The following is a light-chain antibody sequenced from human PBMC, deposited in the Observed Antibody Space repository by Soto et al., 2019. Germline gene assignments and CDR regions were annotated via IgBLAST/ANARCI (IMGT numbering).Light chain of an antibody. V-gene: IGKV3-15*01. CDR3: QQYNDWPPWT. J-gene: IGKJ1*01. Sequence: EIVMTQSPATLSVSPGERATLSCRASQSVSSNLAWYQQKPGQAPRLLIHGASSRATGIPDRFSGSGSEAEFTLTISSLQSEDFAVYYCQQYNDWPPWTFGQGTKVDI. CDR1: QSVSSN. CDR2: GAS.